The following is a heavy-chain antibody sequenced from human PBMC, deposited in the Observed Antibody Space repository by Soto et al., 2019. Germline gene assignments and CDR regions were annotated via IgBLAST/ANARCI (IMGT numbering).Heavy chain of an antibody. CDR3: ARDADASGWYHYGFDV. V-gene: IGHV3-7*01. CDR2: IKQDGSAK. J-gene: IGHJ6*02. CDR1: GLTLSSYW. D-gene: IGHD6-19*01. Sequence: PGGSLRLSCAASGLTLSSYWMNWVRQAPGKGLEWVANIKQDGSAKYYVDSVKGRFFISRDNAKNSLYLHINSLRAEDTAVYYCARDADASGWYHYGFDVWGQGTMVTVSS.